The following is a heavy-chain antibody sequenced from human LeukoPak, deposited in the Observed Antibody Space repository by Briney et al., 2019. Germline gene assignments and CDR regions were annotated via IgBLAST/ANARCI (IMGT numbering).Heavy chain of an antibody. CDR2: IIPIFGTA. CDR1: GYTFTSYA. Sequence: SVKVSCKASGYTFTSYAMNWVRQAPGQGLEWMGGIIPIFGTANYAQKFQGRVTITADKSTSTAYMELSSLRSEDTAVYYCARDANWNSDGYYYYYMDVWGKGTTVTVSS. V-gene: IGHV1-69*06. D-gene: IGHD1-7*01. J-gene: IGHJ6*03. CDR3: ARDANWNSDGYYYYYMDV.